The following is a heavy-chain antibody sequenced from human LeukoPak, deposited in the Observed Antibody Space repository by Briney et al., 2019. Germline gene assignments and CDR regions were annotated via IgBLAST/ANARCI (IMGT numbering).Heavy chain of an antibody. Sequence: PGGSLRLSCAASGLTFSRYAMTWVRQAPGKGLEWISAVSYDITRTFYADSVKGRFAISRDNSRNTLFLQMNSLRADDTAVYYCARPGCGGNCYYRMDVWGKGTTVTVSS. CDR3: ARPGCGGNCYYRMDV. J-gene: IGHJ6*04. D-gene: IGHD2-21*01. CDR1: GLTFSRYA. V-gene: IGHV3-23*01. CDR2: VSYDITRT.